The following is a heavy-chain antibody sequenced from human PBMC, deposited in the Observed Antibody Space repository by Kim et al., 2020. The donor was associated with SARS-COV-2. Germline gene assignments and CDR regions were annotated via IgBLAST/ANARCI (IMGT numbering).Heavy chain of an antibody. J-gene: IGHJ6*02. CDR2: VSETRGST. Sequence: GGSLRLSCAASGFTFSSYAMSWVRQAPGKGLEWVSSVSETRGSTFYADSVKGRFTISRDNSKNTLFLQMNSLRAEDTAVYYCAKNVVWGQGTTVTVSS. CDR1: GFTFSSYA. V-gene: IGHV3-23*01. CDR3: AKNVV.